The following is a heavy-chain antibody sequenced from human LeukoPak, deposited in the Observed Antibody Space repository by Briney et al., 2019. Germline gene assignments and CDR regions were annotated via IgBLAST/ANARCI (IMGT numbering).Heavy chain of an antibody. Sequence: SETLSLTCTVSGGSISSDTYYWGWIRQPPGKGLECIGSIYYSGSPYYNPSLKSRVTISVDTSKNQFSLRLSSVTAADTAVYYCATWRTAKTGFDYWGQGTLVTVSS. V-gene: IGHV4-39*01. J-gene: IGHJ4*02. CDR3: ATWRTAKTGFDY. CDR2: IYYSGSP. CDR1: GGSISSDTYY. D-gene: IGHD1-1*01.